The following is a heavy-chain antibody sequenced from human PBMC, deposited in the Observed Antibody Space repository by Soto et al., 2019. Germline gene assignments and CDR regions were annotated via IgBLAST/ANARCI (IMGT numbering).Heavy chain of an antibody. D-gene: IGHD1-26*01. CDR2: VNWNGGST. Sequence: EVQLVESGGGVLRPGGSLRLSCAASGFTFDDYGMSWARQAPGKGLEWVSGVNWNGGSTGYADSVKGRFTISRDNAKIALYLQLISLRAEDTPFYYCVREPSLNLNYWGQGTLVNVSS. V-gene: IGHV3-20*04. CDR3: VREPSLNLNY. J-gene: IGHJ4*02. CDR1: GFTFDDYG.